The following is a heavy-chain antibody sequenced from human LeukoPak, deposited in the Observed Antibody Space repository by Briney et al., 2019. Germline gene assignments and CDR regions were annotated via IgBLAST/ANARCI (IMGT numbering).Heavy chain of an antibody. J-gene: IGHJ6*03. CDR1: GFTFSSYA. CDR3: AKSGGSYYDFWSGYSPDYYYFYMDV. CDR2: IRYDGSNK. V-gene: IGHV3-30*02. Sequence: QAGGSLRLSCAASGFTFSSYAMHWVRQAPGKGLEWVAFIRYDGSNKYYADSVKGRFTISRDNSKNTLYLQMNSLRAEDTAVYYCAKSGGSYYDFWSGYSPDYYYFYMDVWGKGTTVTVSS. D-gene: IGHD3-3*01.